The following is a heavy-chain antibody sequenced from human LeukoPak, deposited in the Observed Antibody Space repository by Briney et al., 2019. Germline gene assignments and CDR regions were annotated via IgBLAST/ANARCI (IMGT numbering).Heavy chain of an antibody. D-gene: IGHD4-17*01. CDR1: GFTVSSNY. CDR3: AGMGKATVTSSNTTDY. CDR2: IYSGGST. J-gene: IGHJ4*02. V-gene: IGHV3-53*01. Sequence: GCSLRLSCAASGFTVSSNYMSGVRQAPGKGLDWVSVIYSGGSTYYADSVKGRFTISRDNSKNTLYLQMNSLRAEDTAVYYCAGMGKATVTSSNTTDYWGQGTLVTVSS.